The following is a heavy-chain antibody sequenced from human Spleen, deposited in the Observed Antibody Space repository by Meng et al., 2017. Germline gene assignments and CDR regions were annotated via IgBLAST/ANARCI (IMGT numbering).Heavy chain of an antibody. Sequence: LSLTCTVSGGSISSSSYYWGWVRQAPGKGLEWVAVISSDGSKRYYADSVEGRVTISRDNSKNTLYLQMNSLTAEDTAVYYCAGDIEWELEPSNYWGQGTLVTVSS. J-gene: IGHJ4*02. D-gene: IGHD1-26*01. CDR1: GGSISSSSYY. V-gene: IGHV3-30*03. CDR3: AGDIEWELEPSNY. CDR2: ISSDGSKR.